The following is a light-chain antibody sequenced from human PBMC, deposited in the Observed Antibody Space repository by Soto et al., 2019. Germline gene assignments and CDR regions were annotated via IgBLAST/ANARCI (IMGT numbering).Light chain of an antibody. CDR3: QQYYSTSPVT. Sequence: DLVMTQSPDCLAVSLGERATINCKSNQSVLYSSNNKNYLAWYQQKPGQPPKLLIYWASTRESGVPDRFSGSESGTEFTLSINSMQAEDVAVYYWQQYYSTSPVTFGGGTKVEIK. J-gene: IGKJ4*01. CDR2: WAS. V-gene: IGKV4-1*01. CDR1: QSVLYSSNNKNY.